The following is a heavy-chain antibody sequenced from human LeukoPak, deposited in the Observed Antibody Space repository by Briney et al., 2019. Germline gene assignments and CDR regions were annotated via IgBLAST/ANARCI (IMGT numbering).Heavy chain of an antibody. J-gene: IGHJ6*01. CDR2: IYYSGST. Sequence: SETLSLTCTVSGGSISSAGYYWSWIRQHPGKGLEWIGYIYYSGSTYYNPSLKSRVTISGDTSKKQFSLKLSSVTAADTAVYYCARARLVSPVDSYYGMDVWGQGTTDTVSS. CDR3: ARARLVSPVDSYYGMDV. V-gene: IGHV4-31*03. CDR1: GGSISSAGYY. D-gene: IGHD3-22*01.